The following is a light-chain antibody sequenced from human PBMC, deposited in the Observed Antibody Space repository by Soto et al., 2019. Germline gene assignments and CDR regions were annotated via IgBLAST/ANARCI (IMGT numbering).Light chain of an antibody. Sequence: QSVLTQPPSVSGAPGQRVTISCTGSPSNIGAGYDVHWYQQFPGTAPKLLIYGNTNRASGVPARFSASKSGTSASLAIPGLQTEDEADYYCQSYDSGLSGLHVVFGGGTKLTVL. CDR2: GNT. CDR1: PSNIGAGYD. J-gene: IGLJ2*01. CDR3: QSYDSGLSGLHVV. V-gene: IGLV1-40*01.